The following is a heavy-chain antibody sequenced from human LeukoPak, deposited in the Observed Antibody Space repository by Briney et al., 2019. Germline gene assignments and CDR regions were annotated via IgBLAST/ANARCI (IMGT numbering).Heavy chain of an antibody. J-gene: IGHJ6*03. D-gene: IGHD6-13*01. CDR1: GGTFSSYA. CDR2: IIPIFGTA. Sequence: SVKVSCKASGGTFSSYAISWVRQAPGQGLEWMGGIIPIFGTANYAQKFQGRVTITTDESTSTAYMKLSSLRSEDTAVYYCARALLRYSCSWDYAVPSRENYYYYYMDVWGKGTTVTVSS. CDR3: ARALLRYSCSWDYAVPSRENYYYYYMDV. V-gene: IGHV1-69*05.